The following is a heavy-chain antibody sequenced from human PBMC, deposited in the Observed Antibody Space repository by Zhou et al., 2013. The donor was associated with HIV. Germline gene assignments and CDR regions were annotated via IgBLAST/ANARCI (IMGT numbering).Heavy chain of an antibody. CDR3: ARGRTLMYSSSWPY. V-gene: IGHV1-8*01. CDR2: MNPNSGNT. Sequence: QVQLVQSGAEVKKPGASVKVSCKASGYTFTTYDINWVRQATGQGLEWMGWMNPNSGNTGYAQKFQGRVTMTRNTSISTAYMELSSLRSEDTAVHYCARGRTLMYSSSWPYWGQGTLVTVSS. CDR1: GYTFTTYD. J-gene: IGHJ4*02. D-gene: IGHD6-13*01.